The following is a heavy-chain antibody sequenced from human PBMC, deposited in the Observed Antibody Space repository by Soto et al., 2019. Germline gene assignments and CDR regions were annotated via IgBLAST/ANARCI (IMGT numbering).Heavy chain of an antibody. CDR2: INHSGST. CDR1: GGSFSGYY. V-gene: IGHV4-34*01. CDR3: ARGRVAGKFDY. Sequence: SETLSLTCAVYGGSFSGYYWSWIRQPPGKGLEWIGEINHSGSTNYNPSLKSRVTISVDTSKNQFSLKLSSVTAADTAVYYCARGRVAGKFDYWGQGTLVTVSS. D-gene: IGHD6-19*01. J-gene: IGHJ4*02.